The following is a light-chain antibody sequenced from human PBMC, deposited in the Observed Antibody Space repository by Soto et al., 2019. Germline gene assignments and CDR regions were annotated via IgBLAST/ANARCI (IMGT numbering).Light chain of an antibody. CDR2: AAS. CDR3: HQYGSSPYT. V-gene: IGKV3-20*01. CDR1: QTITSGY. J-gene: IGKJ2*01. Sequence: EIVLMQSPATLSMSPGERATLSCRASQTITSGYLAWHQQKPGQAPRLLIYAASSRAAGIPDRFSGSESGTDFTLTISRLEPEDFAVYYCHQYGSSPYTFGQGTKLEI.